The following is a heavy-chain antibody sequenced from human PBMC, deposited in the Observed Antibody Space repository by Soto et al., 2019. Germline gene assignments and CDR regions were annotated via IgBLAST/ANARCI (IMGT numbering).Heavy chain of an antibody. CDR2: IYYSGST. CDR1: GGSISSSSYY. J-gene: IGHJ6*02. D-gene: IGHD2-15*01. V-gene: IGHV4-39*01. CDR3: ATPGLVAANDYYYGMDV. Sequence: SDTLSLTCTVSGGSISSSSYYWGWIRQPPGKGLEWIGSIYYSGSTYYNPSLKSRVTISVDTSKNQFSLKLSSVTAADTAVYYCATPGLVAANDYYYGMDVWGQGTTVT.